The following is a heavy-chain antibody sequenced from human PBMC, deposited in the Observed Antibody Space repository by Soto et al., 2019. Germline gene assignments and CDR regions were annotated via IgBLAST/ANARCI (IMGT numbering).Heavy chain of an antibody. CDR1: GFTFSSYW. V-gene: IGHV3-7*03. D-gene: IGHD6-13*01. CDR2: IKQDGSEK. Sequence: GGSLRLSCAASGFTFSSYWMSWVRQAPGKGLEWVANIKQDGSEKYYVDSVKGRFTISRDNAKNSLYLQMNSLRAEDTAVYYCPRDPEEQTRDIDYWGQGTLVTVSS. CDR3: PRDPEEQTRDIDY. J-gene: IGHJ4*02.